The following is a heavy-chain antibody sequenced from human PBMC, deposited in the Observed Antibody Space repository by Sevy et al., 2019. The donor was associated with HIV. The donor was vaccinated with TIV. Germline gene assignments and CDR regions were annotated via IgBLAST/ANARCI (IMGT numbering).Heavy chain of an antibody. CDR1: GFTFSSYG. CDR2: IWYDGSNK. J-gene: IGHJ6*02. V-gene: IGHV3-33*01. Sequence: GESLKISCAASGFTFSSYGMHWVRQAPGKGLEWVAVIWYDGSNKYYADSVKGRFTISRDNSKNTLYLQMNSLRAEDTAVYYCAREGNDIVPHYYYYGMDVWGQGTTVTVSS. D-gene: IGHD2-8*01. CDR3: AREGNDIVPHYYYYGMDV.